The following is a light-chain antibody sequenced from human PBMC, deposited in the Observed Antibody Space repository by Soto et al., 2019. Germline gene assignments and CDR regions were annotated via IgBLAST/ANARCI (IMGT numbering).Light chain of an antibody. Sequence: EIVLTQSPATLSFSPGERATLSCRASQSVSSYLAWYQQKPGQAPRLLIYDASNRATGIPARFSGSGSGTDFTLTISSLEHEDFAFYYCQQRGNWPLTFGPGTKVDIK. J-gene: IGKJ3*01. CDR3: QQRGNWPLT. CDR2: DAS. CDR1: QSVSSY. V-gene: IGKV3-11*01.